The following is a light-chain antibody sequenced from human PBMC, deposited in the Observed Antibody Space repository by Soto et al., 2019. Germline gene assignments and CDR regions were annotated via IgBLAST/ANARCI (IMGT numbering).Light chain of an antibody. V-gene: IGKV3-11*01. Sequence: EIVLTQSPATLSLSPGERATLSCRASQSVSSYLAWYQQKPGQAPRVLIYDASNRATGIPARFSGSGSGTDFTLTISSLEPEDFAVYYCQQQVTFGQGTKLEIK. J-gene: IGKJ2*01. CDR2: DAS. CDR1: QSVSSY. CDR3: QQQVT.